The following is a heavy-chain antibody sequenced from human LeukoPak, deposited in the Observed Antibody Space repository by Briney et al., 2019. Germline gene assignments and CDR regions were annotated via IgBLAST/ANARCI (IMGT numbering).Heavy chain of an antibody. CDR3: ARQDPTMDRGVIIPNWFDP. Sequence: SETLSLTCTVSGGSISSSSYYWGWIRQPPGKGLEWIGSIYYSGSTYYNPSLKSRVTISVDTSKNQFSLKLSSVTAADTAVYYCARQDPTMDRGVIIPNWFDPWGQGTLVTVSS. D-gene: IGHD3-10*01. CDR1: GGSISSSSYY. CDR2: IYYSGST. J-gene: IGHJ5*02. V-gene: IGHV4-39*01.